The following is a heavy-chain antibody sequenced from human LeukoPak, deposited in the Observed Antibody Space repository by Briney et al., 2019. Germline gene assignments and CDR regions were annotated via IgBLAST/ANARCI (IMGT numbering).Heavy chain of an antibody. CDR1: GGSFSGYY. CDR3: ARVRYYYDSSGYCFDY. V-gene: IGHV4-34*01. CDR2: VNHSGST. D-gene: IGHD3-22*01. Sequence: SETLSLTCAVYGGSFSGYYWSWIRQPPGKGREWIGEVNHSGSTNYKPSLKIRVTISVDTSKNQFYLKLSSVTAADTAVYYCARVRYYYDSSGYCFDYWGQGTLVTVSS. J-gene: IGHJ4*02.